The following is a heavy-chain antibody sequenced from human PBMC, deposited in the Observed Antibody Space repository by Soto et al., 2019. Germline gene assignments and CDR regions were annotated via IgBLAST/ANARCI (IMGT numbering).Heavy chain of an antibody. CDR2: ISSSSYT. CDR3: ARGIVAPSFGPNNWGYNWFDP. V-gene: IGHV3-11*05. J-gene: IGHJ5*02. CDR1: GFTFSDYY. D-gene: IGHD2-15*01. Sequence: GGSLRLSCAASGFTFSDYYMSWIRQAPGKGLEWVSYISSSSYTNYADSVKGRFTISRDNAKNSLYLQMNSLRAEDTAVYYCARGIVAPSFGPNNWGYNWFDPWGQGTLVTVSS.